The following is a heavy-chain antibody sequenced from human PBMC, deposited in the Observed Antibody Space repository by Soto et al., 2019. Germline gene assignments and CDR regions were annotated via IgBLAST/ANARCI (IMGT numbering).Heavy chain of an antibody. V-gene: IGHV3-53*05. J-gene: IGHJ5*02. CDR3: ARAASAGFDP. D-gene: IGHD6-25*01. CDR1: GFTVSSNY. Sequence: LRLSCAASGFTVSSNYMSWVRQAPGKGLEWVSVIYSGGSTYYADSVKGRFTISRDNSQNTLYLQMNSLRAEDTAVYYCARAASAGFDPWGQGTLVTVSS. CDR2: IYSGGST.